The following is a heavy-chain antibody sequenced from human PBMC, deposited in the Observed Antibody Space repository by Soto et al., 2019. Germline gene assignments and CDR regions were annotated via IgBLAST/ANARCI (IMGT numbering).Heavy chain of an antibody. D-gene: IGHD2-2*02. J-gene: IGHJ6*02. V-gene: IGHV1-69*13. CDR2: IIPIFGTA. CDR3: HMVSGDIVVVPAAIPYYYYGMDV. CDR1: GGTFSSYA. Sequence: SVKVSCKASGGTFSSYAISWVRQAPGQGLEWMGGIIPIFGTANYAQKFQGRATITADESTSTAYMELSSLRSEDTAVYYCHMVSGDIVVVPAAIPYYYYGMDVWGQGTTVTVSS.